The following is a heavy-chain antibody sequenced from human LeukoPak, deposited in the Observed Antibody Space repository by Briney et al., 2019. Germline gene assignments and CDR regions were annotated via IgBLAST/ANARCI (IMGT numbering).Heavy chain of an antibody. J-gene: IGHJ4*02. CDR1: GXTFSNYA. CDR3: ARDYYGSGSYGYFDY. CDR2: ISYDGGNK. Sequence: LRLSXAXSGXTFSNYAMHWVRQAPGKGLEWVAVISYDGGNKYYADSVKGRFTTSRDNSKNTLYLQMNSLRAEDTAVFYCARDYYGSGSYGYFDYWGQGTLVTVPS. D-gene: IGHD3-10*01. V-gene: IGHV3-30*04.